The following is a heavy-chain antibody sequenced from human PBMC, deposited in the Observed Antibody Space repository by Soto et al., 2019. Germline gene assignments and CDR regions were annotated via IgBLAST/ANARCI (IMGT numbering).Heavy chain of an antibody. CDR2: ISHTGDT. CDR3: ARIVVGVTVDL. D-gene: IGHD1-26*01. J-gene: IGHJ4*02. V-gene: IGHV4-61*01. CDR1: GGSVSSGSHY. Sequence: PSETLSLTFTVSGGSVSSGSHYGSCIRQPPGKGLEWIAYISHTGDTNYNPSLKSRVTISIDTSRNQFSLTVTSVTAADTAVYFCARIVVGVTVDLWGQGSPVTVSS.